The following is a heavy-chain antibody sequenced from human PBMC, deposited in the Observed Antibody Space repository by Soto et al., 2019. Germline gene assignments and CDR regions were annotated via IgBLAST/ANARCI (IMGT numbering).Heavy chain of an antibody. CDR2: VYYTGST. CDR1: GGSISNFY. D-gene: IGHD3-16*01. CDR3: ARTVLGPDLLADSFVDYYYYMEV. J-gene: IGHJ6*03. V-gene: IGHV4-59*08. Sequence: SSETLSLTCTVSGGSISNFYWNWIRQPPGKGLEWIGYVYYTGSTSYNPSLKRRVTFSADSSRGQFSLRLNSVTAADTAVYYCARTVLGPDLLADSFVDYYYYMEVWGQGTTVSVSS.